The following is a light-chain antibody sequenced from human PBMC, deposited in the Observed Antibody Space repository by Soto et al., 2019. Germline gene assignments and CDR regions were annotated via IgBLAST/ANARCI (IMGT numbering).Light chain of an antibody. Sequence: EIVMTQSPATLSVSPGERATLSCRASQSVSSNLAWYQQKPGQAPRLLIYGASTRATDIPARFSGSGSDKDFTLTISSLQSEDFGVYYCQQYNNWPRTFGQGTKVDIK. J-gene: IGKJ1*01. V-gene: IGKV3-15*01. CDR2: GAS. CDR1: QSVSSN. CDR3: QQYNNWPRT.